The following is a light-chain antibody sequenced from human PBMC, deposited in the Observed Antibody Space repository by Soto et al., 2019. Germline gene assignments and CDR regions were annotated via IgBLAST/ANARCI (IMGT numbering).Light chain of an antibody. J-gene: IGLJ1*01. CDR2: EVS. CDR3: SSYTSSSSTLEV. Sequence: QSVLTQPASVSGSRGQSITISCTGTSSDVGGYNYVSWYQQDPGKAPKLMIYEVSNRPSGASNRFSGSKSGNTASLTISGLQAEDEADYYCSSYTSSSSTLEVFGTGTKVTVL. V-gene: IGLV2-14*01. CDR1: SSDVGGYNY.